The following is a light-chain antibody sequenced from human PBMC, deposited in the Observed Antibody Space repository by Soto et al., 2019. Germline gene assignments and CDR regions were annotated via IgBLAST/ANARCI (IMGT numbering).Light chain of an antibody. J-gene: IGLJ2*01. CDR2: DTN. CDR1: TGPVTSTHY. V-gene: IGLV7-46*01. CDR3: LLSYNGPSGLSVV. Sequence: QAVVTQEPSLTVSPGGTVTLTCGSSTGPVTSTHYPYWFQQKPGQAPRTLIFDTNNKHPWTPARFSGSLLGVKAALTLSGAQPEDEAEYFGLLSYNGPSGLSVVFGGGTKLTVL.